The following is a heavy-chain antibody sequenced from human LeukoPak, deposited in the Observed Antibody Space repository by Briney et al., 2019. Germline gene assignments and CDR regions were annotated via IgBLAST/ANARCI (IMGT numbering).Heavy chain of an antibody. D-gene: IGHD3-3*01. J-gene: IGHJ6*02. V-gene: IGHV3-21*01. CDR2: ISSSSSYI. Sequence: GGSLRLSCAASGFTFSSYSMNWVRQAPGKGLEWVSSISSSSSYIYYADSVKGRFTISRDNAKNSLYLQMNSLRAEDTAVYYWARNRGAGIPIFWLGWDFWAQGTTVTFSS. CDR3: ARNRGAGIPIFWLGWDF. CDR1: GFTFSSYS.